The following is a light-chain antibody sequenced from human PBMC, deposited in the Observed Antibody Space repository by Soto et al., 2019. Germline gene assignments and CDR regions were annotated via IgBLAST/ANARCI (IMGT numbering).Light chain of an antibody. J-gene: IGKJ5*01. CDR3: QQLKSYPIT. V-gene: IGKV1-9*01. Sequence: PLTQSPSSLSASVGARVTITCRASQGINTFLAWYQQKAGTAPKLLIYAASTLQSGVPSRFSGIGSGTDLTITISSLQSEDGETYYCQQLKSYPITFGQGTRLEIK. CDR1: QGINTF. CDR2: AAS.